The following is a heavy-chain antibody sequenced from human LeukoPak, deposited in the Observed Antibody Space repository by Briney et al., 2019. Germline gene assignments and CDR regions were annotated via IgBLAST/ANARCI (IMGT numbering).Heavy chain of an antibody. V-gene: IGHV4-59*01. Sequence: SSETLSLTCAVSGGSITYYYWNWIRQPPGKGLEWIGYIHNSGSTSYNSSLKSRVTISADMSKNQVSLKLTSVTAADTAVYYCASCIVGANWFDPWGQGILVTVSS. CDR2: IHNSGST. CDR1: GGSITYYY. D-gene: IGHD1-26*01. CDR3: ASCIVGANWFDP. J-gene: IGHJ5*02.